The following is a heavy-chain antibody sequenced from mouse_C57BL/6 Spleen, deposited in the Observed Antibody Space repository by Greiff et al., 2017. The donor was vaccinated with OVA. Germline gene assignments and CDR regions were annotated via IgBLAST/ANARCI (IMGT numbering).Heavy chain of an antibody. V-gene: IGHV5-4*01. Sequence: EVKVVESGGGLVKPGGSLKLSCAASGFTFSSYAMSWVRQTPEKRLEWVATISDGGSYTYYPDNVKGRFTISRDNAKNNLYLQMSHLKSEDTAMYYCARDGLLRYFDVWGTGTTVTVSS. D-gene: IGHD2-3*01. J-gene: IGHJ1*03. CDR2: ISDGGSYT. CDR1: GFTFSSYA. CDR3: ARDGLLRYFDV.